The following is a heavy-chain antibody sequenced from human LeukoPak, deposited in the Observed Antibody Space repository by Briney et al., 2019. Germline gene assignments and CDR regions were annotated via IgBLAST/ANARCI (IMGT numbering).Heavy chain of an antibody. CDR2: ISGSGGST. J-gene: IGHJ4*02. CDR3: AKDFHSSGYYFEFWTFDY. D-gene: IGHD3-22*01. CDR1: GFAFSSYA. Sequence: GGSLRLSCAASGFAFSSYAMSWVRQAPGKGLEWVSAISGSGGSTYYADSVKGRFTISRDNSKNTLYLQMNSLRAEDTAVYYCAKDFHSSGYYFEFWTFDYWGQGTLVTVSS. V-gene: IGHV3-23*01.